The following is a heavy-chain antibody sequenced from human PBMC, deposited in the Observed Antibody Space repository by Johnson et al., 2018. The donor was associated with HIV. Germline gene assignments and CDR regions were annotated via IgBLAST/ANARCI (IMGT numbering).Heavy chain of an antibody. CDR1: GFTFSSYA. CDR3: ARDSPRIVGVPDAFDI. D-gene: IGHD1-26*01. CDR2: ISYDGSNK. V-gene: IGHV3-30*04. J-gene: IGHJ3*02. Sequence: QVQLVESGGGVVRPGGSLRLSCAASGFTFSSYAMHWVRQAPGKGLEWVAVISYDGSNKYYADSVKGRFTISRDNSKNTLYLQMNSLRAEDTAVYYCARDSPRIVGVPDAFDIWGQGTMVTVSS.